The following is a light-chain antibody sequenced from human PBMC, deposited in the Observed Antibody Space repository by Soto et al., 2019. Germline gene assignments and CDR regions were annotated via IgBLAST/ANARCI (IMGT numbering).Light chain of an antibody. CDR3: QQYSSRST. CDR1: QSISNW. J-gene: IGKJ1*01. Sequence: DIHMTQSPSTLPASVGDRVTITCRASQSISNWLAWYQQKPGKAPNLLIYDASSLQSAVPSRFSGSGFGTEFTLTISSLQPGDFATYYCQQYSSRSTFGQGTKVDIK. CDR2: DAS. V-gene: IGKV1-5*01.